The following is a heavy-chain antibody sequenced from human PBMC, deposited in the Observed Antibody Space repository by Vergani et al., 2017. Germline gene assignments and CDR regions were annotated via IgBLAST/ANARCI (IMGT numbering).Heavy chain of an antibody. V-gene: IGHV3-53*01. J-gene: IGHJ3*02. CDR1: GFTVSSNY. CDR3: ARVPYSGSRGAFDI. D-gene: IGHD1-26*01. Sequence: EVQLVESGGGLIQPGGSLRLSCAASGFTVSSNYMSWVRQAPGKGLEWVSVIYSGGSTYYADAMKGRFIISRDNSKNTLYLQMNSLRAEDTAVYYCARVPYSGSRGAFDIWGQGTMVTVSS. CDR2: IYSGGST.